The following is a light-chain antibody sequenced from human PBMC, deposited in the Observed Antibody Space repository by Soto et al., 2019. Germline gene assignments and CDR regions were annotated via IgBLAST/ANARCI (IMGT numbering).Light chain of an antibody. CDR2: DAS. CDR1: QSVGSS. Sequence: EIVLTQSPATLSLSPGEGATLSCRASQSVGSSLAWYQQRPGQAPRLLIYDASNRSTGIPARFSGSGSGTDFTLTISSLEPDDFAVYYCQQRYNWLTFGGGTKLEIK. J-gene: IGKJ4*01. CDR3: QQRYNWLT. V-gene: IGKV3-11*01.